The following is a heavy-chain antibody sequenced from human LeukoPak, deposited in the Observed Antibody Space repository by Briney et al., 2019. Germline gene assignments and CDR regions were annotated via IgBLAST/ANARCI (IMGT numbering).Heavy chain of an antibody. Sequence: ASVKVSCKASGGTFSSYAISWVRQAPGQGLEWMGGINPNSGGTKYAQKFQGRVTMTRDASTSTAYMELSRLRSDDTAVYYCARNYYDSSGFSFDYWGQGTLVTVSS. CDR2: INPNSGGT. CDR1: GGTFSSYA. V-gene: IGHV1-2*02. J-gene: IGHJ4*02. CDR3: ARNYYDSSGFSFDY. D-gene: IGHD3-22*01.